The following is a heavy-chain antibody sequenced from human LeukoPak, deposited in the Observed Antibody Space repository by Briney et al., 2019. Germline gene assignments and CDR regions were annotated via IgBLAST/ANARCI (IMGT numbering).Heavy chain of an antibody. J-gene: IGHJ3*01. Sequence: PGGSLRLSCAASGFTFSSYAMSWVRQAPGKGLEWVSAISGSGGSTYNADSVKGRFTITRDNAQNSLTLHMNSLRAEDTAVYYCARRVSSSGFDAFDVWGQGTMVTVSS. CDR2: ISGSGGST. D-gene: IGHD5-12*01. V-gene: IGHV3-23*01. CDR1: GFTFSSYA. CDR3: ARRVSSSGFDAFDV.